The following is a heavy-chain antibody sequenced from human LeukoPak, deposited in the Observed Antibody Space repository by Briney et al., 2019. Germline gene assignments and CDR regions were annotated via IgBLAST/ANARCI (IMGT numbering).Heavy chain of an antibody. CDR2: IKQDGSEK. Sequence: GGSLRLSCATSGFTFSTYWMSWFRQAPAKGLEWVANIKQDGSEKYYVDSVKGRFTISRDNAKNSLYLQMNSLRAEDTAVYYCANGDGFDYWGQGTLVTVSS. CDR1: GFTFSTYW. J-gene: IGHJ4*02. D-gene: IGHD5-24*01. CDR3: ANGDGFDY. V-gene: IGHV3-7*01.